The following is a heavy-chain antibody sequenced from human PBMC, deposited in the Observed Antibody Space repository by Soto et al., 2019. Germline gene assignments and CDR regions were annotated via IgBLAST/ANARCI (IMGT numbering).Heavy chain of an antibody. Sequence: ASVKVSCKTSGYTITSYDINWVRQATGQGLEWMGWMNPNSGNTGYAQKFQGRVTMTRNTSISTAYMELSSLRSEDTAVYYCARKEYYDYIWGSYRPIAAAFDIWGQGTMVTVSS. CDR1: GYTITSYD. CDR2: MNPNSGNT. J-gene: IGHJ3*02. CDR3: ARKEYYDYIWGSYRPIAAAFDI. D-gene: IGHD3-16*02. V-gene: IGHV1-8*01.